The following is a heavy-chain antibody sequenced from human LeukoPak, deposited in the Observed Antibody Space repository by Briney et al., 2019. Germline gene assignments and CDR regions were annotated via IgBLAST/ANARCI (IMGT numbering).Heavy chain of an antibody. Sequence: ASVKVSCKASGYTFTGYYMHWVRQAPGQGLEWMGWINPNSGGTNYAQKFQGRVTMTRDTSISTAYMELSRLRSDDTAVYYCARRGAVAGNLNWFDPWGQGTLVTVSS. V-gene: IGHV1-2*02. J-gene: IGHJ5*02. CDR2: INPNSGGT. D-gene: IGHD6-19*01. CDR1: GYTFTGYY. CDR3: ARRGAVAGNLNWFDP.